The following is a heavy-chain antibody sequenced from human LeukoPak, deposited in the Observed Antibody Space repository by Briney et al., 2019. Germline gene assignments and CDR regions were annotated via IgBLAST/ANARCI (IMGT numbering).Heavy chain of an antibody. Sequence: PSETLSLTCTVSGGSISSGSYYWSWIRQPAGKGLEWIGRIYTSGSTNYNPSLKSRVTISVDTSKNQFSLKLSSVTAADTAVYYCARPHYSSSWYSRYFQHWGQGTLVTVSS. J-gene: IGHJ1*01. CDR2: IYTSGST. V-gene: IGHV4-61*02. D-gene: IGHD6-13*01. CDR3: ARPHYSSSWYSRYFQH. CDR1: GGSISSGSYY.